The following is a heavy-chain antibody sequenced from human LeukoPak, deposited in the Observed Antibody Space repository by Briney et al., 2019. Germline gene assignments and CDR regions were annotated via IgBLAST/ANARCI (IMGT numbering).Heavy chain of an antibody. Sequence: PGGSLRLSCAASGFTFSSYAMSWVRQAPGKGLEWVSAISGSGGSTYYADSVKGRFTISRDNSKNTLYLQMNSLRAEDTAVYYCAKEGEMATIFIYRSGPSADDYWGQGTLVSVSS. D-gene: IGHD5-24*01. CDR1: GFTFSSYA. CDR2: ISGSGGST. CDR3: AKEGEMATIFIYRSGPSADDY. J-gene: IGHJ4*02. V-gene: IGHV3-23*01.